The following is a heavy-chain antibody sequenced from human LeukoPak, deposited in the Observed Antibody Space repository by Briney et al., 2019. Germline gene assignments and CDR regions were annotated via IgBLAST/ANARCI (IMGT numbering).Heavy chain of an antibody. Sequence: GASVKVSCKASGYTFTRYDINWVRQATGQGLEWMGWMNPNSGNTVYAQKLQGRVTITRNISISTAYMELTRLRSEDTAVYYCARGPYYYDSSGRYDAFDIWGQGTMVTVSS. CDR3: ARGPYYYDSSGRYDAFDI. CDR2: MNPNSGNT. D-gene: IGHD3-22*01. J-gene: IGHJ3*02. V-gene: IGHV1-8*03. CDR1: GYTFTRYD.